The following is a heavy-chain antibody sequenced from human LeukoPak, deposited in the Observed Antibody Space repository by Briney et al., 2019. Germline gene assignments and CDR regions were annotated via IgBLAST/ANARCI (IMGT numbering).Heavy chain of an antibody. D-gene: IGHD6-13*01. CDR1: VRSISSSY. V-gene: IGHV4-59*01. J-gene: IGHJ4*02. CDR3: ARNDGYSDY. Sequence: SETLSLTCSVSVRSISSSYWSWIRQPPGKVLEWIGYIYYSGSTNYNPSLKSRVNISVDKSKNQFSLKLSSVTAADTAVYHCARNDGYSDYWGKGTLVSVSS. CDR2: IYYSGST.